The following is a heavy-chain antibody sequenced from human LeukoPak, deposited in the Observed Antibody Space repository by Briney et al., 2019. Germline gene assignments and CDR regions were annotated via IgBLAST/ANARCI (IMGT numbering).Heavy chain of an antibody. CDR3: ARGENDFDY. CDR1: GFTFSNFP. CDR2: ICYDGSNK. Sequence: GGSLRLSCATSGFTFSNFPMSWVRQAPGKGLEWVAVICYDGSNKYYADSVKGRFTISRDNSKNTLYLQMNSLRGEDTAVYYCARGENDFDYWGQGTLVTVSS. D-gene: IGHD2/OR15-2a*01. V-gene: IGHV3-33*08. J-gene: IGHJ4*02.